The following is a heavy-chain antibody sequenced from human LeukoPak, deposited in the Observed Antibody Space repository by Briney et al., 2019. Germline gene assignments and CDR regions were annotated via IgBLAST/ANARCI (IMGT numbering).Heavy chain of an antibody. CDR1: GFSLNNYV. J-gene: IGHJ4*02. V-gene: IGHV3-23*01. CDR3: AKTVVVITFRFDS. CDR2: ISGDGART. Sequence: GGSLRLSCAASGFSLNNYVMSWVRQAPGKGLEWVSAISGDGARTYYADSAKGRFTISRDNSKNTLDLQMNSLRAEDTAIYYCAKTVVVITFRFDSWGQGSLVTVSS. D-gene: IGHD2-21*01.